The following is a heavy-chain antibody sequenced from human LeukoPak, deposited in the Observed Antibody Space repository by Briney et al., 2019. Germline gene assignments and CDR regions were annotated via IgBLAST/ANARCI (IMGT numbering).Heavy chain of an antibody. CDR3: ARGEWYHPGYFDY. D-gene: IGHD3-3*01. Sequence: PGGSLRLFCAASGFTFSSYTMNWVRQAPGKGLEWVSSISSSTSYIYYADSVKGRFTISRDNAKNSLYLQMNSLRAEDTAVYYCARGEWYHPGYFDYWGQGTLVTVSS. J-gene: IGHJ4*02. CDR1: GFTFSSYT. V-gene: IGHV3-21*01. CDR2: ISSSTSYI.